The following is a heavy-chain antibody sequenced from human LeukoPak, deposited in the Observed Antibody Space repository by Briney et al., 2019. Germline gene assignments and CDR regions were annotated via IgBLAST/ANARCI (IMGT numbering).Heavy chain of an antibody. V-gene: IGHV3-13*01. D-gene: IGHD2-8*01. J-gene: IGHJ3*02. CDR1: GFTFRSYD. CDR2: IYIAGDT. CDR3: TRGRGQDEINGLDI. Sequence: GGSLRLSCAASGFTFRSYDMHWVRQGIGKGLEWVSAIYIAGDTYYPDSVKGRFTISRENAKNSLYLQMNNLRAGDTAVYYCTRGRGQDEINGLDIWGQGTMVTVSS.